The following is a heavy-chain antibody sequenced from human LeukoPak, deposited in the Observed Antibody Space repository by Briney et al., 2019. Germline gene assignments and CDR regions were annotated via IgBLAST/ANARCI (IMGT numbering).Heavy chain of an antibody. CDR3: ARDCSGGSCYGAFDI. Sequence: SETLSLTCTVSGASIRNGDYYWSWIRQPPGKGLEWIGYIYDSGSTYYNPSLKSRITISVDTSENRFSLKLSSVTATDTAVYYCARDCSGGSCYGAFDIWGQGTMVTVSS. CDR2: IYDSGST. J-gene: IGHJ3*02. V-gene: IGHV4-30-4*01. D-gene: IGHD2-15*01. CDR1: GASIRNGDYY.